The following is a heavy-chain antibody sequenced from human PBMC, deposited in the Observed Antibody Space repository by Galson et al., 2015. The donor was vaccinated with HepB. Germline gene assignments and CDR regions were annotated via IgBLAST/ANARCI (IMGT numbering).Heavy chain of an antibody. J-gene: IGHJ3*01. CDR3: ARDGEIYRYNYGAPFDV. V-gene: IGHV3-30*14. Sequence: SLRLSCAASRFSFSDYAMHWVRQAPSKGLEWVAVISYDGFKKYFADSVKGRFTISRDNSKNTLYLQIHTLRIEDTAVYYCARDGEIYRYNYGAPFDVWGQGTMVTVSS. CDR2: ISYDGFKK. CDR1: RFSFSDYA. D-gene: IGHD1-1*01.